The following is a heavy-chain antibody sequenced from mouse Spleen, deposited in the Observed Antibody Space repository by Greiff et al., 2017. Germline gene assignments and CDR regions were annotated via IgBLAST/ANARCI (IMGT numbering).Heavy chain of an antibody. J-gene: IGHJ3*01. V-gene: IGHV5-9-2*01. D-gene: IGHD2-4*01. Sequence: EVKLEESGGGLVKPGGSLKLSCAASGFTFSSYGMSWVRQTPEKRLEWVATISGGGSYTYYPDSVKGRFTISRDNAKNNLYLQMSSLRSEDTALYYCARRGYDYDTWFAYWGQGTLVTVSA. CDR1: GFTFSSYG. CDR3: ARRGYDYDTWFAY. CDR2: ISGGGSYT.